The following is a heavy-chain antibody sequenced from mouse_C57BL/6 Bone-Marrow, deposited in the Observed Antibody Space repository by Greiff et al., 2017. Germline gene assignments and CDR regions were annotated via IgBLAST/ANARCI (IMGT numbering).Heavy chain of an antibody. Sequence: VQLQESGPGLVQPSQSLSITCTVSGFSLTSYGVHWVRQSPGKGLEWLGVIWRGGSTDYDAAFMSRLSITKDNSKSQVFFKMNSLQADDTAIYYCAKKDDNGSSHWYFDVWGTGTTVTVSS. CDR1: GFSLTSYG. V-gene: IGHV2-5*01. CDR2: IWRGGST. D-gene: IGHD1-1*01. J-gene: IGHJ1*03. CDR3: AKKDDNGSSHWYFDV.